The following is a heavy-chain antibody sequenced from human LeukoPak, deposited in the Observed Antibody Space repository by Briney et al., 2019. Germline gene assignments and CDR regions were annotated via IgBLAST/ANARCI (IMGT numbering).Heavy chain of an antibody. D-gene: IGHD5-24*01. V-gene: IGHV4-30-4*08. Sequence: SQTLFLTCTVSGGSISSGDYYWSWIRQAPGKGLEWIGYIYYSGSTYYNPSLKSRVTISVDTSKNQFSLKLSSVTAADTPVYYCARPSWGMAHAFDIWGQGTMVTVSS. CDR2: IYYSGST. CDR3: ARPSWGMAHAFDI. CDR1: GGSISSGDYY. J-gene: IGHJ3*02.